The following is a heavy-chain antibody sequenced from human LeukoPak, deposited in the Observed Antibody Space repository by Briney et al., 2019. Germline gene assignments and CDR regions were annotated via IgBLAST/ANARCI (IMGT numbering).Heavy chain of an antibody. Sequence: PSETLSLICAVYGETFSGHSWSWIRQPPGKGLEWIGEISHNGRTNYNPSLKSRVTMSVDTSKDQFSLRLSSVNAADTAVYYCARGPHGDSYYYFYMDVWGKGTTVTVSS. V-gene: IGHV4-34*01. J-gene: IGHJ6*03. CDR2: ISHNGRT. D-gene: IGHD4-17*01. CDR3: ARGPHGDSYYYFYMDV. CDR1: GETFSGHS.